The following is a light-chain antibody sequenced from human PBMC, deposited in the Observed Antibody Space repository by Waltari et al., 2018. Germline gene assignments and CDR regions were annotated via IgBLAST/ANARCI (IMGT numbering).Light chain of an antibody. V-gene: IGLV3-21*02. CDR2: EDS. Sequence: SYVLTQPPSVSVAPGQTARIPCGGHNIGRTRWPWYQQRPGQAPFMVVYEDSARPSGIPDRFSGSNSGNTATLTISRVEAGDEADYYCEVWDSNSDHYVFAPGTRVTVL. CDR3: EVWDSNSDHYV. J-gene: IGLJ1*01. CDR1: NIGRTR.